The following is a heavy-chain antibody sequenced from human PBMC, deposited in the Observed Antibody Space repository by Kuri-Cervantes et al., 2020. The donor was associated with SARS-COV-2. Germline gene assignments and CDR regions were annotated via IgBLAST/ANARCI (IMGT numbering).Heavy chain of an antibody. D-gene: IGHD1-26*01. V-gene: IGHV3-7*01. J-gene: IGHJ3*02. CDR1: GFTFSSYW. Sequence: GGSLRLSCAASGFTFSSYWMSWVRQAPGKGLEWVANIKQDGSEKYYVDSVKGRFTISRDNAKNSLYLQMNSLRAEDTAVYYCARTYSGSYSDAFDIWGQGTMVTVSS. CDR3: ARTYSGSYSDAFDI. CDR2: IKQDGSEK.